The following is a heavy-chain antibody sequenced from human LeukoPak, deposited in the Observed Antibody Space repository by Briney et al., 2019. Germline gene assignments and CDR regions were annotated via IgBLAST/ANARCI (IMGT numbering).Heavy chain of an antibody. D-gene: IGHD3-3*01. V-gene: IGHV3-30-3*01. CDR2: ISYDGSNK. J-gene: IGHJ4*02. CDR1: GFTFSSYA. CDR3: ARLRFLEWSYFDY. Sequence: GRSLRLSCAASGFTFSSYAMHWVRQAPGKGLEWVAVISYDGSNKYYADSVKGRFTISRDNSKNTLYLQMNSLRAEDTAVYYCARLRFLEWSYFDYWGQGTLVTVSS.